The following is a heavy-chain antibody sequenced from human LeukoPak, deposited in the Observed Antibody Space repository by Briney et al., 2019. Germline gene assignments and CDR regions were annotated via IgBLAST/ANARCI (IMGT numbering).Heavy chain of an antibody. CDR1: GFTFSSYG. CDR2: ISSSSSTI. V-gene: IGHV3-48*04. D-gene: IGHD6-13*01. J-gene: IGHJ4*02. CDR3: ARGTSAADY. Sequence: GGSLRLSCAASGFTFSSYGMNWVRRAPGKGLEWVSYISSSSSTIYYADSVKGRFTISRDDAKNSLYLQMNSLRAEDTAVYYYARGTSAADYWGQGTLVTVSS.